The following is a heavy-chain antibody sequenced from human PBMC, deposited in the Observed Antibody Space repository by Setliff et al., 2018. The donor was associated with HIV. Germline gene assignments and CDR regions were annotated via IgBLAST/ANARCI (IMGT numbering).Heavy chain of an antibody. J-gene: IGHJ4*02. CDR2: VYYSGIT. CDR1: GGSISSGYY. V-gene: IGHV4-31*03. CDR3: ARGMTTLTP. D-gene: IGHD4-17*01. Sequence: SETLSLTCIVSGGSISSGYYWSWIRQHPGKGLEWIGYVYYSGITYYNPSLKSRVTMSVDTSKNQFSLNLSSVTAADTAVYYCARGMTTLTPWGQGTLVTVSS.